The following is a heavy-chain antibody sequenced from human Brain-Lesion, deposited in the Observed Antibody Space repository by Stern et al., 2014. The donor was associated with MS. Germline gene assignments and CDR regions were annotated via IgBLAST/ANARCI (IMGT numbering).Heavy chain of an antibody. CDR2: IFNSGST. V-gene: IGHV4-61*02. Sequence: VQLLESGPGLVKPSQTLSLSCTVSGGSISSGGYYWSWIRQPAGKGLEWIGRIFNSGSTSYNPSPKSRVTISINTSKKPFSLRLNSMTAADTAVYYCARGRVVPGFQYYATDVWGQGTTVIVSS. CDR3: ARGRVVPGFQYYATDV. D-gene: IGHD2-2*01. CDR1: GGSISSGGYY. J-gene: IGHJ6*02.